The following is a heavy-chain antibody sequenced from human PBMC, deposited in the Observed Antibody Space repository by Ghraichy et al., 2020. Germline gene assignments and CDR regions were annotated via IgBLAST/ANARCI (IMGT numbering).Heavy chain of an antibody. J-gene: IGHJ6*02. CDR2: ISYDGNSA. D-gene: IGHD3-10*01. V-gene: IGHV3-30*18. CDR1: GFTFNTYG. Sequence: GGSLRLSCADSGFTFNTYGIHWVRQAPGKGLEWVAVISYDGNSAYYADSVKGRFTISRDNSKNTLYLQMNSLRTDDTAVYYCAKDRSGVYGSETYGMDVWGQGTTVTVSS. CDR3: AKDRSGVYGSETYGMDV.